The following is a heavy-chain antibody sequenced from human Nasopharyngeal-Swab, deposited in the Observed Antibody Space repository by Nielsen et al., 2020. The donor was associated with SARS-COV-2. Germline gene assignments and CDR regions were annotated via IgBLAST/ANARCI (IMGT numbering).Heavy chain of an antibody. Sequence: GESLKISCAASGFTFSSLWMSWVRQVPGKGLEWVADIKPDGSQKFYLDSVKGRFTISRDNAKNSMSLQMTSLRVEDTAVYYCARDWSRAFDVWGQGTMVTVSS. V-gene: IGHV3-7*01. CDR3: ARDWSRAFDV. CDR1: GFTFSSLW. CDR2: IKPDGSQK. J-gene: IGHJ3*01.